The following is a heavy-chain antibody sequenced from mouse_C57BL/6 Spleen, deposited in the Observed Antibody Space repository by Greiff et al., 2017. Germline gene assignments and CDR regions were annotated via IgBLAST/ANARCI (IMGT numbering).Heavy chain of an antibody. V-gene: IGHV1-39*01. Sequence: VQLKQSGPELVKPGASVKISCKASGYSFTDYNMNWVKQSNGKSLEWIGVINPNYGTTSYNQKFKGKATLTVDQSSSTAYMQLNSLTSEDSAVYYCARGGYYGSSYGFAYWGQGTLVTVSA. CDR2: INPNYGTT. CDR1: GYSFTDYN. D-gene: IGHD1-1*01. J-gene: IGHJ3*01. CDR3: ARGGYYGSSYGFAY.